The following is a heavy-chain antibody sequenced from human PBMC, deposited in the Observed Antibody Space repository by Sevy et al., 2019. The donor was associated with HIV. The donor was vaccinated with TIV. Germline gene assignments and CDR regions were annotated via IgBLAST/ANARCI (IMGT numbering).Heavy chain of an antibody. CDR2: IRGTPYGGTP. CDR1: GFTFGDYA. J-gene: IGHJ4*02. Sequence: GGSLRLSCSASGFTFGDYAINWVRQAPGKGLEWVGFIRGTPYGGTPEYAASVKGRFTISRDDSRSIAYLQMNRLKPEDTGVYYCARDKRITIFGVGYYFDSWGQGTLVTVSS. CDR3: ARDKRITIFGVGYYFDS. V-gene: IGHV3-49*04. D-gene: IGHD3-3*01.